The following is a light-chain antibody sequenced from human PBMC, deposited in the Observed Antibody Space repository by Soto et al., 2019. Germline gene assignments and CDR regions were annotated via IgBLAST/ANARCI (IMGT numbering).Light chain of an antibody. V-gene: IGKV3-20*01. CDR3: QQYGSSLLT. CDR1: QSVSSEK. J-gene: IGKJ4*01. CDR2: GAS. Sequence: EILMTQSPATLSVSPGERATLSCRASQSVSSEKLAWYQQKPGQAPRLLIFGASGRATGIPERFSGSGSGTDFSLTISRLGPEDSAVYYCQQYGSSLLTFGGGTKVDIK.